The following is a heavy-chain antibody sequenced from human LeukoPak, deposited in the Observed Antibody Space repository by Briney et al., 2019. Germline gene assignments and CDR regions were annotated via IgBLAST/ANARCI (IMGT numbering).Heavy chain of an antibody. Sequence: PGGSLRLSCAASGFTFSSYSMNWVRQAPGKGLEWVSSISSSSSYIYYADSVKGRFTISRDNAKNSLYLQMNSLRAEDTAVYYCARDSCSSTSCSFDYWGQGTLVTVSS. CDR3: ARDSCSSTSCSFDY. D-gene: IGHD2-2*01. J-gene: IGHJ4*02. CDR2: ISSSSSYI. CDR1: GFTFSSYS. V-gene: IGHV3-21*01.